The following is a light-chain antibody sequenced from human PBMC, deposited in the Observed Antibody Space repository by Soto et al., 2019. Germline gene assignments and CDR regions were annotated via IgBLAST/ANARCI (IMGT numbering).Light chain of an antibody. Sequence: EAVMTQSPSTLSVSPGERATLSCRASQSVSSNLAWYQQKPGQAPRLLIYGASTRATGIPARFSGSGSGTEFTLTISSLQSEDFAVYYCQLYNNWPRTFGQGTKV. CDR3: QLYNNWPRT. CDR2: GAS. V-gene: IGKV3-15*01. J-gene: IGKJ1*01. CDR1: QSVSSN.